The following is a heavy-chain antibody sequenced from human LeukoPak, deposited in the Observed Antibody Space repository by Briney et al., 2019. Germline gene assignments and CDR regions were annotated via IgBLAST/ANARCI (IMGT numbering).Heavy chain of an antibody. CDR1: GGSISSYN. V-gene: IGHV4-4*07. CDR3: AREDITSYGTMDF. CDR2: IYTSGST. Sequence: TSETLSLTCTVSGGSISSYNWSWIRQAAGKGLEWIGRIYTSGSTNYNPSLKSRVTMSVDTSKTQFSLKLSSVTAADTAVYYCAREDITSYGTMDFWGKGTTAIVS. D-gene: IGHD3-3*01. J-gene: IGHJ6*03.